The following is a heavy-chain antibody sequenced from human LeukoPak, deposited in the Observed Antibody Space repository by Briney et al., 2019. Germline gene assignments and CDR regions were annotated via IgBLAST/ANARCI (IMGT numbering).Heavy chain of an antibody. CDR3: ARTHIVVVPAPDYGMDV. D-gene: IGHD2-2*01. V-gene: IGHV1-3*01. Sequence: VASVTVSFTASGYTFTSYAMHWVRQAPGQRLEWMGWINAGNGDTKYSQKFQGRVTITRDTSASTAYMELSSLRSEDTALYYCARTHIVVVPAPDYGMDVWGQGTTVTVSS. CDR1: GYTFTSYA. CDR2: INAGNGDT. J-gene: IGHJ6*02.